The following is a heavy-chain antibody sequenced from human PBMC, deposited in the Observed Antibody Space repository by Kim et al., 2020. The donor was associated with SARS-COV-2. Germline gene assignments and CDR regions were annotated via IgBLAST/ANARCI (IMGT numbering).Heavy chain of an antibody. J-gene: IGHJ4*02. D-gene: IGHD5-12*01. CDR2: ISTVGGNT. Sequence: GGSLRLSCAASGFAFGSYGMTWVRQAPGKGLEWVSLISTVGGNTYYLDSVQGRFTVSRDNSKNTLYLQMNGLRAEDTAVYYCATKEVGYNPFGFWGQGTLVTVSS. CDR3: ATKEVGYNPFGF. V-gene: IGHV3-23*01. CDR1: GFAFGSYG.